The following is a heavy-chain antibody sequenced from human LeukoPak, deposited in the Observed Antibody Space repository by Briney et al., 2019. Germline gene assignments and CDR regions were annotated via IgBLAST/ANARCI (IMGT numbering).Heavy chain of an antibody. CDR3: GKDYLGAYSCLES. CDR1: GFIFNYYA. V-gene: IGHV3-64D*06. CDR2: IGTSGDT. Sequence: PGGSLRLSCSASGFIFNYYALHWVRQAPGKGLEYVSVIGTSGDTFYTDSVKGRFVISRDSSKNMVYLQMSSLRPEDTGVYYCGKDYLGAYSCLESWGQGTLVVVSS. D-gene: IGHD4-17*01. J-gene: IGHJ4*02.